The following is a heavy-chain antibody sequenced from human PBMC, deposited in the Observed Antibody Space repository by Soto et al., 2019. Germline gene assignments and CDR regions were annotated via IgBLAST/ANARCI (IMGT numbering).Heavy chain of an antibody. Sequence: GGSLRLSCEASGFTFSGFDMHWVRQPTGKGLEWVSSIGTAGDTYYAVSVKGRFTISRDNAKNSLSLQMNSLRAGDMAVYFCATRKDIGTHFFDPWGQGTQVTVSS. J-gene: IGHJ5*02. V-gene: IGHV3-13*01. D-gene: IGHD6-13*01. CDR3: ATRKDIGTHFFDP. CDR1: GFTFSGFD. CDR2: IGTAGDT.